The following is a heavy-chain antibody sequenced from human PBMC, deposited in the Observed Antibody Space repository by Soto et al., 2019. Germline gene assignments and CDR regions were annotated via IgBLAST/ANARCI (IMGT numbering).Heavy chain of an antibody. J-gene: IGHJ4*02. Sequence: ASVKVSCKASGYTFTSYGISWVLQAPGQGLEWMGWISAYNGNTNYAQKLQGRVTMTTDTSTSTAYMELRSLRSDDTAVYYCVVADQPYYFDYWGQGTLVTVSS. D-gene: IGHD2-15*01. CDR3: VVADQPYYFDY. CDR2: ISAYNGNT. V-gene: IGHV1-18*01. CDR1: GYTFTSYG.